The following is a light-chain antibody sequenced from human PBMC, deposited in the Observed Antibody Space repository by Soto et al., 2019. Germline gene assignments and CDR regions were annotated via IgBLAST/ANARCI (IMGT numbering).Light chain of an antibody. J-gene: IGKJ1*01. CDR3: QQRTNWPPWT. CDR1: QSVSNN. V-gene: IGKV3-11*01. CDR2: NAS. Sequence: EIVLTQSPATLSLSPGERATLSCRASQSVSNNLAWYQQKPGQAPRLLIYNASNRATGIPARFSGSGSGTDFTLPISSLVPEDFAVYYCQQRTNWPPWTFGQGTKVEIK.